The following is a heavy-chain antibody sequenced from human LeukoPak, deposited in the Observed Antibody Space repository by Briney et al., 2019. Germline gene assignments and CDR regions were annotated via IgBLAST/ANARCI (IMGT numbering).Heavy chain of an antibody. Sequence: PGGSLRLSCAASGFTFSSYGMHWGRQAPGRGLEWVAVISYDGSNKYYADSVKGRFTISRDNSKNTLYLQMNSLRAEDTAVYYCAKDRVGATERWGQGTLVTASS. J-gene: IGHJ4*02. CDR2: ISYDGSNK. CDR1: GFTFSSYG. D-gene: IGHD1-26*01. V-gene: IGHV3-30*18. CDR3: AKDRVGATER.